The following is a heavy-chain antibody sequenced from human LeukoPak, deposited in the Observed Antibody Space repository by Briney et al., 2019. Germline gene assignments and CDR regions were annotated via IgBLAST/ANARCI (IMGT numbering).Heavy chain of an antibody. D-gene: IGHD3-22*01. V-gene: IGHV4-39*01. J-gene: IGHJ5*02. CDR2: IYYSGST. CDR3: ARHLTYMIVVVQVWFDP. Sequence: SETLSLTCTVSGGSISSSSYYWGWIRQPPGKGLEWIGSIYYSGSTYYNPSLKSRVTISVDTSKNQFSLKLSSVTAADTAVYYCARHLTYMIVVVQVWFDPWGQGTLVTVSS. CDR1: GGSISSSSYY.